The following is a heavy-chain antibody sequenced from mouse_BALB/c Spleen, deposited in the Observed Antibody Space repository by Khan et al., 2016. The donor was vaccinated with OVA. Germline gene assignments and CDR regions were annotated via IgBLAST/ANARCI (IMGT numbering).Heavy chain of an antibody. CDR2: ISYSGRT. CDR1: GYSITSDYA. Sequence: EVQLQESGPGLVKPSQSLSLTCTVTGYSITSDYAWNWIRQFPGNTLEWMGYISYSGRTSYNPSLKSRISITRDTSKNHFFLQFNSVTTKDTATYYCASSVTITTVVATDFDYWGQGTTLTVSS. CDR3: ASSVTITTVVATDFDY. J-gene: IGHJ2*01. D-gene: IGHD1-1*01. V-gene: IGHV3-2*02.